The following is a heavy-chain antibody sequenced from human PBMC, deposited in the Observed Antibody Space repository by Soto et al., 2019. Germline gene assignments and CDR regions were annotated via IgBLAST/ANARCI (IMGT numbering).Heavy chain of an antibody. J-gene: IGHJ6*02. CDR3: ASAAREYYYYGMDV. CDR1: GFTFSSYA. Sequence: TASGFTFSSYAMSWVRQAPGKGLEWVSAISGSGGSTYYADSVKGRFTISRDNSKNTLYLQMNSLRAADTAVYYCASAAREYYYYGMDVWGQGTTVTVSS. V-gene: IGHV3-23*01. CDR2: ISGSGGST.